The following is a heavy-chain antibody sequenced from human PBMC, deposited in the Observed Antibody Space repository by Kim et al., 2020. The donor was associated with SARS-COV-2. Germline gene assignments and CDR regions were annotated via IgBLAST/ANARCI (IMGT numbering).Heavy chain of an antibody. D-gene: IGHD6-13*01. CDR1: GGSISSSSYY. J-gene: IGHJ4*02. CDR2: IYYSGST. CDR3: ASLYIAAAEGIDY. V-gene: IGHV4-39*07. Sequence: SETLSLTCTVSGGSISSSSYYWGWIRQPPGKGLEWIGSIYYSGSTYYNPSLKSRVTISVDTSKNQFSLKLSSVTAADTAVYYCASLYIAAAEGIDYWGQGTLVTVSS.